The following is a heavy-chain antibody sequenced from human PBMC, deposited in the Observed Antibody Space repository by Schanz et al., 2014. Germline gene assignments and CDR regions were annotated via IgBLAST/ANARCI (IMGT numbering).Heavy chain of an antibody. CDR2: INPNSGET. V-gene: IGHV1-2*02. Sequence: QVQLVQSGPAVKKPGASMKVSCLASGYSFTEYFLHWVRQAPGQGLEWMGWINPNSGETNYEQKFKGRVPLTSDPSISTAFMELSGLPSDDTATYFCARARYTGYDCSGYWGQGTLLIVSS. J-gene: IGHJ4*02. CDR3: ARARYTGYDCSGY. CDR1: GYSFTEYF. D-gene: IGHD5-12*01.